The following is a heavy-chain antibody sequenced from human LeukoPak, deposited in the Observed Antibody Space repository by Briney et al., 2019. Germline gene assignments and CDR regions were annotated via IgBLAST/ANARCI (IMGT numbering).Heavy chain of an antibody. CDR2: ISYDGSNK. Sequence: GGSLRLSCAASGFTFSSYGMHWVRQAPGKGLEWVAVISYDGSNKYYADSVKGRFTISRDSSKNTLYLQMNSLRAEDTAVYYCAKDGSNSSGWYGYWGQGTLVTVSS. CDR3: AKDGSNSSGWYGY. CDR1: GFTFSSYG. D-gene: IGHD6-19*01. V-gene: IGHV3-30*18. J-gene: IGHJ4*02.